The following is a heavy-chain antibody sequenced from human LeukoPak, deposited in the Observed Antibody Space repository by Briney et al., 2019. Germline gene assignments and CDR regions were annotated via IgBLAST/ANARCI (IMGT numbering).Heavy chain of an antibody. J-gene: IGHJ4*02. CDR2: IYYSGST. D-gene: IGHD1-26*01. CDR3: ARAPGSGDSFDY. Sequence: PSETLSLTCTVSGGSISSYYWSWIRQPPGKGLEWIGYIYYSGSTNYNPSLKSRVTISVDTSKNQFSLKLTYVTAADTAVYYCARAPGSGDSFDYWGQGTLVTVSS. CDR1: GGSISSYY. V-gene: IGHV4-59*01.